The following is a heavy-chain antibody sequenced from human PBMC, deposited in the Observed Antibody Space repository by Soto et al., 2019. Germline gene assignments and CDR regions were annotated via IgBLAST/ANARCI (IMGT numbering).Heavy chain of an antibody. Sequence: WGSLRLSCAASGFTFSSYAMSWVRQAPGKGLEWVSAISGSGGSTYYADSVKGRFTISRDNSKNTLFLQMSSLTADDSAVYYCARDPSPYTSGWYGIDFWGLGTLVTVSA. CDR3: ARDPSPYTSGWYGIDF. CDR2: ISGSGGST. CDR1: GFTFSSYA. V-gene: IGHV3-23*01. J-gene: IGHJ4*01. D-gene: IGHD6-19*01.